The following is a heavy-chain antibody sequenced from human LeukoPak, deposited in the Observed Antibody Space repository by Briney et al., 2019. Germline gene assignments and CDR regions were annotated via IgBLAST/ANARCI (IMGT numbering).Heavy chain of an antibody. J-gene: IGHJ4*02. V-gene: IGHV3-7*01. CDR2: IKQDGSVE. D-gene: IGHD3-10*01. CDR1: GFTFENYW. CDR3: ARWAGVPDY. Sequence: GGSLRLSCAASGFTFENYWMSWARQAPGKGPEGVAHIKQDGSVENYLDSVKGRFTISRDNAKSSVILQMTSLRAEDTAVYYCARWAGVPDYWGQGTLVTVSS.